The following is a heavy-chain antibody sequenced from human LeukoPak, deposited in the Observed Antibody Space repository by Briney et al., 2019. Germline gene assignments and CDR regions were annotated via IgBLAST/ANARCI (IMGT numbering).Heavy chain of an antibody. CDR1: GYSLTSYW. V-gene: IGHV5-51*01. J-gene: IGHJ3*02. Sequence: EESLKISCKGSGYSLTSYWIGWVRQMPGKGLEWMGIIYPGDSDTRYSPSFQGQVTISADKSISTAYLQWSSLKASDTAMYYCARRAVLSARSMLGAFDIWGQGTMVTVSS. CDR3: ARRAVLSARSMLGAFDI. D-gene: IGHD2/OR15-2a*01. CDR2: IYPGDSDT.